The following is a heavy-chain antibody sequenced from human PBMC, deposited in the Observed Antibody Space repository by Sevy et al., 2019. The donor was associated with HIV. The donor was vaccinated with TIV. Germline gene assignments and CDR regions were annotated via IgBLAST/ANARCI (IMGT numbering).Heavy chain of an antibody. J-gene: IGHJ4*02. V-gene: IGHV3-23*01. Sequence: GGSLRLSCAASGFTFNNYGMFWVRQAPEEWLEWVSGITGGGGSTYYAASVKGRFTVSRDSSRNTLYLQMNSLRVEDTAVYYCAKGNYETGTQYFDYWGQGILVTVSS. CDR3: AKGNYETGTQYFDY. D-gene: IGHD3-22*01. CDR2: ITGGGGST. CDR1: GFTFNNYG.